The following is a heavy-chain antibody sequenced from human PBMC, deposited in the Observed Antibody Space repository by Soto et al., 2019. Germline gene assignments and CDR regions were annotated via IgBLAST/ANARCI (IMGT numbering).Heavy chain of an antibody. CDR2: IYYSGST. CDR3: ARDHPHSYGVYYFDY. D-gene: IGHD5-18*01. V-gene: IGHV4-39*07. Sequence: SETLSLTCTVSGGSISSSSYYWGWIRQPPGKGLEWIGNIYYSGSTHYNPSLQSRVTISIDTSKNQVSLKVNSVTAADTAVYYCARDHPHSYGVYYFDYWGQGTPVTVSS. CDR1: GGSISSSSYY. J-gene: IGHJ4*02.